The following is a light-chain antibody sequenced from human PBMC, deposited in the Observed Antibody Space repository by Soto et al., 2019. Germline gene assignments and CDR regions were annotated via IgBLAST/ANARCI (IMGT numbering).Light chain of an antibody. CDR1: SSDVGAYNY. Sequence: LTQPASVSGSPGQSITISCTGTSSDVGAYNYVSWYQQHPGKAPKLLIFEVSSRPSGVSNRFSGSKSGSTASLTISGLQAEDEADYYCSSYTSGRDVYVFGGGTKVTVL. V-gene: IGLV2-14*01. CDR2: EVS. CDR3: SSYTSGRDVYV. J-gene: IGLJ1*01.